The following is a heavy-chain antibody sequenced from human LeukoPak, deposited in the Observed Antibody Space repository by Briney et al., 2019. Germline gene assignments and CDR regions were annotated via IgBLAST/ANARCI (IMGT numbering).Heavy chain of an antibody. CDR1: GFTFSSYA. CDR3: ARLAGGIAARPDYYYYMDV. V-gene: IGHV3-23*01. Sequence: PGGSLRLSCAASGFTFSSYAMSWVRQAPGKGLEWVSGISGSGGSAYYADSVKGRFTISRDNSKNTLYLQVNSLRAEDTAMYYCARLAGGIAARPDYYYYMDVWGKGTTVTVSS. D-gene: IGHD6-6*01. J-gene: IGHJ6*03. CDR2: ISGSGGSA.